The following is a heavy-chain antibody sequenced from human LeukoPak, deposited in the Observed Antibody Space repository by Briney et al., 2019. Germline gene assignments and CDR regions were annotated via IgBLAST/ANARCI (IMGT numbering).Heavy chain of an antibody. D-gene: IGHD2-2*01. CDR2: IYYSGST. V-gene: IGHV4-59*01. CDR1: GGSISSYY. CDR3: ARGSEYCSSTSCQTFDY. J-gene: IGHJ4*02. Sequence: SETLSLTCTVSGGSISSYYWSWIRQPPGKGLEWIGYIYYSGSTNYNPSLKSRVTISVDTSKNQFSLKLSSVTAADTAVYYCARGSEYCSSTSCQTFDYWGQGTLVTVSS.